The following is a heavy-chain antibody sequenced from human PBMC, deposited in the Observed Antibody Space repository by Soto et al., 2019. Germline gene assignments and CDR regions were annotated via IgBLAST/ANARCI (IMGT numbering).Heavy chain of an antibody. CDR1: GDSITSRGFY. Sequence: QLRVQESGPGLVKPAGTLSLTCTVSGDSITSRGFYWGWMRRPPGQGLEWVGTISNSGDTFYNPPLKSRLNMTLYASKVQCSMRLTSVTATNAAVYVCASQMLGPIPCFEWLSPVTAWGQGTQVTVSS. D-gene: IGHD3-3*01. V-gene: IGHV4-39*01. CDR2: ISNSGDT. J-gene: IGHJ4*02. CDR3: ASQMLGPIPCFEWLSPVTA.